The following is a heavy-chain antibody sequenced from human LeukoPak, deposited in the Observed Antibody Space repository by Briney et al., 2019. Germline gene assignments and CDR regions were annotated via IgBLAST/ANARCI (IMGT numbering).Heavy chain of an antibody. J-gene: IGHJ4*02. CDR2: IKQDGSEK. CDR3: ATSIVPDYFDY. Sequence: GGSLRLSCVASGFTFSSYWMHWVRQAPGKGLEWVANIKQDGSEKYYVDSVKGRFTISRDNAKNSLYLQMNSLRAEDTAVYYCATSIVPDYFDYWGQGTLVTVSS. CDR1: GFTFSSYW. D-gene: IGHD1-26*01. V-gene: IGHV3-7*01.